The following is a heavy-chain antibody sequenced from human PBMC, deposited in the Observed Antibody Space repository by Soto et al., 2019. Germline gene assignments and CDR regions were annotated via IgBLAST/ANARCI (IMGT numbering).Heavy chain of an antibody. D-gene: IGHD3-16*02. CDR2: MNPNSGNT. CDR3: ARAYDYIWGSYRWVLAFDI. V-gene: IGHV1-8*01. CDR1: GYTFTSYD. Sequence: ASVKVSCKASGYTFTSYDINWVRQATGQGLEWMGWMNPNSGNTGYAQKFQGRVTMTRNTSISTAYMELSSLRSEDTAVYYCARAYDYIWGSYRWVLAFDIWGQGTMVTVSS. J-gene: IGHJ3*02.